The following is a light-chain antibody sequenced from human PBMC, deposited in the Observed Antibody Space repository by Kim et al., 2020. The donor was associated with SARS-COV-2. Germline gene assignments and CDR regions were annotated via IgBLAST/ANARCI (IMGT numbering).Light chain of an antibody. Sequence: QSFTISCTGTSGDVGGYNYVSWYQQHPGKAPQLMIYDVSNRPSGVSNRFSGSKSGNTASLTISGLQAEDEADYYCSSYTSSSTLVVFGGGTQLTVL. CDR2: DVS. CDR1: SGDVGGYNY. J-gene: IGLJ2*01. V-gene: IGLV2-14*03. CDR3: SSYTSSSTLVV.